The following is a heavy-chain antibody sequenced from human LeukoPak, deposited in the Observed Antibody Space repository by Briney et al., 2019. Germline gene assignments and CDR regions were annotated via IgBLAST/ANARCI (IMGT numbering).Heavy chain of an antibody. CDR2: IWYHGNEI. D-gene: IGHD5-12*01. Sequence: PGGSLRLSCAASGFTFSNFGMHWVRKAPGKGLEWVAVIWYHGNEIHYVDSVKGRFTISRDNFRNTLYLQMNSLRAYDSAVYYCVRGSGGNGYGYWGDNWGQGTLVTVSS. J-gene: IGHJ4*02. CDR1: GFTFSNFG. V-gene: IGHV3-33*01. CDR3: VRGSGGNGYGYWGDN.